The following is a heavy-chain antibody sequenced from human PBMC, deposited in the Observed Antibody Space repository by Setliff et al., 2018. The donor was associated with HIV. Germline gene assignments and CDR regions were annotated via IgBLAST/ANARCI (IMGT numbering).Heavy chain of an antibody. CDR3: ARQGNIVVVTSLDY. J-gene: IGHJ4*02. V-gene: IGHV4-39*07. CDR2: VDYTGST. Sequence: SETLSLICTVSGGSISTSNYYWGWVRQPPGKGLEWVGNVDYTGSTYYNPSLKSRVTISVDTSKNQFSLRLNSVTAADTAVYYCARQGNIVVVTSLDYWGQGTLVTVSS. CDR1: GGSISTSNYY. D-gene: IGHD2-21*02.